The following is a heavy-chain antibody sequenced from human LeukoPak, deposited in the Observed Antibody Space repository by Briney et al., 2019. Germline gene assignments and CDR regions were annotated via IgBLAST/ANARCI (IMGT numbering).Heavy chain of an antibody. CDR1: GGSISNYY. J-gene: IGHJ5*02. CDR2: VYHSGNT. Sequence: PSETLSLTCTVSGGSISNYYWNWIRQPPGKRLEWIGSVYHSGNTNYNPSLGSRVTMSVDTSKNQFSLKLNSVTATDTAVYYCAGRISGDYGNWLDPWGQGTPVTVSS. D-gene: IGHD4-17*01. V-gene: IGHV4-59*01. CDR3: AGRISGDYGNWLDP.